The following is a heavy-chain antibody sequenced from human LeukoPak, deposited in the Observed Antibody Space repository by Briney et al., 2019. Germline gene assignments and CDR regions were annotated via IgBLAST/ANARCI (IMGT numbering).Heavy chain of an antibody. D-gene: IGHD2-2*01. CDR1: GFTFTTYG. V-gene: IGHV3-30*02. CDR2: IYFDGGNK. Sequence: SGGSLRLSCAASGFTFTTYGMHWVRQAPGKGLEWLAVIYFDGGNKFYADSVKGRFTISRDNSKNTLYLQTNSLRAEDTAVYYCAKDSTSYYPLNWFDPWGQGTLVTVSS. J-gene: IGHJ5*02. CDR3: AKDSTSYYPLNWFDP.